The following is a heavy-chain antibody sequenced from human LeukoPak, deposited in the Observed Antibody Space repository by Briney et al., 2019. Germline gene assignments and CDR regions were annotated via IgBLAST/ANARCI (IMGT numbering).Heavy chain of an antibody. CDR2: INPNSGGT. Sequence: GASVKVSCKASGYTFTGYYMHWVRQAPGQGLEWMGRINPNSGGTNYAQKFHGRVTMTRDTSISTAYMELSRLRSDDTAVYYCADIAVAGDFDYWGQGTLVTVSS. D-gene: IGHD6-19*01. V-gene: IGHV1-2*06. CDR3: ADIAVAGDFDY. J-gene: IGHJ4*02. CDR1: GYTFTGYY.